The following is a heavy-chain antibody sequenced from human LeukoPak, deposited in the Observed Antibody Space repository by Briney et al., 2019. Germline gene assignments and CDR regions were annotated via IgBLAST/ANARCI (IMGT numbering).Heavy chain of an antibody. D-gene: IGHD5-12*01. Sequence: PGGSLRLSCAASGVTFSNYAMSWVRQAPGKGLEWVSAISGRGGGTYYADSVKGRFTISRDNSKNTLYLQMNSLRAEDTAVYYCAKDFSGYDYNLYAFDIWGQGTMVTVSS. CDR2: ISGRGGGT. CDR3: AKDFSGYDYNLYAFDI. V-gene: IGHV3-23*01. CDR1: GVTFSNYA. J-gene: IGHJ3*02.